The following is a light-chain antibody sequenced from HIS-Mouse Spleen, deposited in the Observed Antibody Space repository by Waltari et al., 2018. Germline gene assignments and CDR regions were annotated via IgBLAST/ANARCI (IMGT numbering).Light chain of an antibody. CDR3: QQYNSYPWT. V-gene: IGKV1-5*03. CDR1: QSISSW. Sequence: DIQMTQSPSTLSASVGDRVTITCRASQSISSWLAWYQQKPGKAPKLLDYKASSLESGVPIRFSGRGSWTKFTLTISSLQPDDFATYYCQQYNSYPWTFGQGTKVEIK. CDR2: KAS. J-gene: IGKJ1*01.